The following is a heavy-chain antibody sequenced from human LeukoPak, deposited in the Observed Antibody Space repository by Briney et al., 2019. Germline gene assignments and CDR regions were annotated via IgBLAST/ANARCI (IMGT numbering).Heavy chain of an antibody. Sequence: GGSLRLSCAASGFTFSSSVMTWVRQAPGKGLEWVSGVSGISGSTYYADSVKGRFSISKDNSKNTLYLQMNSLRAEDTALYFCAEVDLSAVYDWGQGTLVTVSS. CDR2: VSGISGST. V-gene: IGHV3-23*01. J-gene: IGHJ4*02. CDR1: GFTFSSSV. D-gene: IGHD5/OR15-5a*01. CDR3: AEVDLSAVYD.